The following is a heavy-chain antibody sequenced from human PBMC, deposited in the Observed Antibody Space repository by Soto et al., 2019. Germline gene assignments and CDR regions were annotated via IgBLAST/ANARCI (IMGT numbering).Heavy chain of an antibody. CDR3: AIAVGYCSSTSCPAKYFDL. V-gene: IGHV1-18*01. D-gene: IGHD2-2*03. Sequence: ASVKVSCQASCYTFTSYGISWVRQAHGQGLEWMGWISAYNGNTNYAQKLQGRVTMTTDTSTSTTYMELRSLRSDDTAVYYCAIAVGYCSSTSCPAKYFDLWGRGTLVTVSS. J-gene: IGHJ2*01. CDR1: CYTFTSYG. CDR2: ISAYNGNT.